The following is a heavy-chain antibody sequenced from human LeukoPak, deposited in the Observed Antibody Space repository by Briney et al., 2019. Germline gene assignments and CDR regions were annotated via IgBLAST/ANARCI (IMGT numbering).Heavy chain of an antibody. J-gene: IGHJ4*02. CDR2: TKQDGSEK. V-gene: IGHV3-7*01. D-gene: IGHD3-3*01. Sequence: GGSLRLSCAASELTFSTSWMSWVRQAPGKGLEWVAQTKQDGSEKYYVDSVKGRFTISRDSAKNSLFLQMNSLGAEDTAVYYCARGGLTITMFGVPIIRNFDYWGQGTLVTVSS. CDR1: ELTFSTSW. CDR3: ARGGLTITMFGVPIIRNFDY.